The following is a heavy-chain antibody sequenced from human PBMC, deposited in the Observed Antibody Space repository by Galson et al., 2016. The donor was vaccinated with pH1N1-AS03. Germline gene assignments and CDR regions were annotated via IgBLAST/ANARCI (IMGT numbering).Heavy chain of an antibody. J-gene: IGHJ4*02. Sequence: PALVKPTQTLTLTCTFSGFSLRASGVGVGWIRQPPGKALEWLALIYWDGDKRYSQSLKSRLTITKDSSKNQVVLKMTNMDPVDTAQYYCANRFMYRGYDSDYFDYWGQGTLVTVSS. D-gene: IGHD5-12*01. V-gene: IGHV2-5*02. CDR2: IYWDGDK. CDR3: ANRFMYRGYDSDYFDY. CDR1: GFSLRASGVG.